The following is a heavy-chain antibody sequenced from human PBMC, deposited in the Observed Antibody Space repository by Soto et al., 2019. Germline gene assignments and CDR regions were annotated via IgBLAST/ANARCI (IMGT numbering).Heavy chain of an antibody. V-gene: IGHV3-15*07. D-gene: IGHD2-21*01. CDR3: TMWSGTPNYYYGMDV. CDR1: GFAFSNAW. J-gene: IGHJ6*02. Sequence: PGGSLRLSCAVSGFAFSNAWMNWVRQAPGKGLEWVGRIKSKADGGTTDYAAPVKGRFTISRDDSKNTVYVQMTSLKIEDTAVYYCTMWSGTPNYYYGMDVWGQGTTVTVSS. CDR2: IKSKADGGTT.